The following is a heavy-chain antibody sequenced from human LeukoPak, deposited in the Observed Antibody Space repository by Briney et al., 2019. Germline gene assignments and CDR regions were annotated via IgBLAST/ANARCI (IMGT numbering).Heavy chain of an antibody. Sequence: GGSLRLSCAASGFTFSSYWMSWVRQAPGKGLERVAQIKQDGSEKNYVDSVKGRFTVSRDNAENSLFMQMDSLRVEDTAFYYCVVTTRSKSFDYWGQGTLVTVSS. CDR1: GFTFSSYW. D-gene: IGHD1-1*01. V-gene: IGHV3-7*01. CDR2: IKQDGSEK. J-gene: IGHJ4*02. CDR3: VVTTRSKSFDY.